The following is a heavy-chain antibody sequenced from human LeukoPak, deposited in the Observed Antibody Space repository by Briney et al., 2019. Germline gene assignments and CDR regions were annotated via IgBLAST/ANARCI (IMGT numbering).Heavy chain of an antibody. D-gene: IGHD3-3*01. J-gene: IGHJ4*02. CDR3: ARAPRITIFGVVPRHYFDY. Sequence: SETLSLTCTVSGGSISSSSYYWGWIRQPPGKGLEWIGSIYYSGSTYYNPSLKSRVTISVDTSKNQFSLKLSSVTAADTAVYYCARAPRITIFGVVPRHYFDYWGQGTLVTVSS. CDR2: IYYSGST. CDR1: GGSISSSSYY. V-gene: IGHV4-39*07.